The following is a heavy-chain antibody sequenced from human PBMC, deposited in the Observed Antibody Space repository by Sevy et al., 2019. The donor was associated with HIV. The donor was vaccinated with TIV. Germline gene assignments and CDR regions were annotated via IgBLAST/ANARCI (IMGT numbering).Heavy chain of an antibody. CDR2: IIPIFGTA. D-gene: IGHD2-2*02. Sequence: ASVKVSCKASGGTFSSYAISWVRQAPGQGLEWMGGIIPIFGTANYAQKFQGRVTITADESTSTAYMELSSLRSEDTAVYFCARLNIVVVPAAILDDYYYYGMDVWGQGTTVTVSS. CDR3: ARLNIVVVPAAILDDYYYYGMDV. CDR1: GGTFSSYA. V-gene: IGHV1-69*13. J-gene: IGHJ6*02.